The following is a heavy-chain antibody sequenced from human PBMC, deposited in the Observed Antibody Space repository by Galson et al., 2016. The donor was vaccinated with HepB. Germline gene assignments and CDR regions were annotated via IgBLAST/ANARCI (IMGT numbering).Heavy chain of an antibody. CDR3: ARDSNDYGDLHYFDP. Sequence: SLRLSCAASGFTFSTYNMNWVRQAPGKGLEWVSSISSRSTYIYYADSVQGRFTISRDNAKNSLFLQMNSLRVEDTAVYFCARDSNDYGDLHYFDPWGQGTLVTDSS. D-gene: IGHD4-17*01. J-gene: IGHJ5*02. CDR1: GFTFSTYN. V-gene: IGHV3-21*01. CDR2: ISSRSTYI.